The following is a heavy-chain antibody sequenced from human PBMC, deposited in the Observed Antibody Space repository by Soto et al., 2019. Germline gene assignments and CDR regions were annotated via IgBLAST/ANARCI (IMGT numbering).Heavy chain of an antibody. CDR2: IIPIFGTA. J-gene: IGHJ4*02. CDR3: ARGSVASSSWYSFDY. Sequence: QVQLVQSGAEVKKPGSSVKVSCKASGGTFSSYAISWVRQAPGQGLEWMGGIIPIFGTANYAQKFQGRVTIXXDXSXXTAYMELSSLRSEDTAVYYCARGSVASSSWYSFDYWGQGTLVTVSS. D-gene: IGHD6-13*01. CDR1: GGTFSSYA. V-gene: IGHV1-69*12.